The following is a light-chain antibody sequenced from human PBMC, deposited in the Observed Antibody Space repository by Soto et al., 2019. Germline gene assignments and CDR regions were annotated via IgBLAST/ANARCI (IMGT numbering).Light chain of an antibody. V-gene: IGLV2-8*01. Sequence: QSALTQPPSASGSPGQSVTISCTETSSDVGAYNFVSWYQQHPGKAPKLMIHEVSKRPSGVPDRFSGSKSGNTASLTVSGLQAEDEADYYCSSYVGSNNLLFGGGTQLTVL. CDR1: SSDVGAYNF. CDR3: SSYVGSNNLL. J-gene: IGLJ2*01. CDR2: EVS.